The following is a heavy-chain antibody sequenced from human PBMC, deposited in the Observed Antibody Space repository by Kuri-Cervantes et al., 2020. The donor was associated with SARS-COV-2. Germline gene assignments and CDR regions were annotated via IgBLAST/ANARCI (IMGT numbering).Heavy chain of an antibody. J-gene: IGHJ3*02. CDR2: INPNSGGT. CDR1: GYTFTGYY. Sequence: ASVKVSCKASGYTFTGYYMHWVRQAPGQGLEWMGRINPNSGGTNYAQKFQGRVTMTRDTSISTAYMELSRLRSDDTAVYYCARESIAARLDAFDIWGQGTMVTVSS. CDR3: ARESIAARLDAFDI. V-gene: IGHV1-2*06. D-gene: IGHD6-6*01.